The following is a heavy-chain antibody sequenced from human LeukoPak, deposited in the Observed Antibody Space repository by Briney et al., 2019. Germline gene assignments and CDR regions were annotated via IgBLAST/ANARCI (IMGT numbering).Heavy chain of an antibody. CDR3: EKDSSGYYWEY. J-gene: IGHJ4*02. CDR2: ISWYGGST. D-gene: IGHD3-22*01. V-gene: IGHV3-43D*03. Sequence: GGSLRLSCAASGFTFDDYAMHWVRQAPGKGLECVSLISWYGGSTYYADPVKGRFTISRDNSKNSLYLQMNSLRAEDTALYYCEKDSSGYYWEYWGPGTLVTVSS. CDR1: GFTFDDYA.